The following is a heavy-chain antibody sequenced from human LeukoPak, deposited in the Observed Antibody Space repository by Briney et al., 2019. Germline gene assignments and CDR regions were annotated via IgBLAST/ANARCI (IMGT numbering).Heavy chain of an antibody. J-gene: IGHJ6*03. CDR3: ARDGKITIFGVVTQIYYMDV. CDR2: IIPIFGTA. D-gene: IGHD3-3*01. V-gene: IGHV1-69*13. CDR1: GGTFSSYA. Sequence: ASVKVSCKASGGTFSSYAISWVRQAPGQGLEWMGGIIPIFGTANYAQKFQGRVTITADESTSTAYMEPSSLRSEDTAVYYCARDGKITIFGVVTQIYYMDVWGKGTTVTVSS.